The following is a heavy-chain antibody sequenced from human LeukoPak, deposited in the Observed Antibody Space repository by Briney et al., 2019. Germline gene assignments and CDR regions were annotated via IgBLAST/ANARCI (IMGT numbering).Heavy chain of an antibody. V-gene: IGHV3-9*01. CDR2: ISWNSGSI. D-gene: IGHD6-19*01. Sequence: GRSLRLSFAASGFTFDDYAMHWVRQAPGKGLEWVSGISWNSGSIGYADSVKGRFTISRDNAKNSLYLQMNSLRAEDTAVYYCARGSGWYSDYWGQGTLVTVSS. CDR3: ARGSGWYSDY. CDR1: GFTFDDYA. J-gene: IGHJ4*02.